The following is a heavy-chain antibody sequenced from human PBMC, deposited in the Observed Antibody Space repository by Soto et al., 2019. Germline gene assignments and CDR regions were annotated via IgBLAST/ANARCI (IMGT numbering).Heavy chain of an antibody. Sequence: GGSLRHSCASSGFTFSSYSMNLVRQAPEKELEWFSSISSSSSYIYYADSVKGRFTISRDNAKNSLYLQMNSLRAEDTAVYYCARDFYCSSTSCYYYYYYMDVWGKGTTVTVSS. D-gene: IGHD2-2*01. V-gene: IGHV3-21*01. CDR3: ARDFYCSSTSCYYYYYYMDV. J-gene: IGHJ6*03. CDR2: ISSSSSYI. CDR1: GFTFSSYS.